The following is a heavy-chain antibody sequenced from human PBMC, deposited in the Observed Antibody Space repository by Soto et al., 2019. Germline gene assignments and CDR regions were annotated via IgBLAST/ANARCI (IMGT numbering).Heavy chain of an antibody. CDR3: AKDSLLWFGDVGQGADPYFDY. J-gene: IGHJ4*02. Sequence: QVQLVESGGGVVQPGRSLRLSCAASGFTFSSYGMHWVRQAPGKGLEWVAVISYDGSNKYYADSVKGRFTISRDNSKNTLYLQMNSLRDEDTAVYYCAKDSLLWFGDVGQGADPYFDYWGQGTLVTVSS. V-gene: IGHV3-30*18. CDR2: ISYDGSNK. D-gene: IGHD3-10*01. CDR1: GFTFSSYG.